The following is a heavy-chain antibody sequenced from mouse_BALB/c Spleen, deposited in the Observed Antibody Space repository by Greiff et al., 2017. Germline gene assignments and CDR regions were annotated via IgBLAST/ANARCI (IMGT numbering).Heavy chain of an antibody. CDR1: GFTFTDYY. J-gene: IGHJ4*01. Sequence: EVQVVESGGGLVQPGGSLRLSCATSGFTFTDYYMSWVRQPPGKALEWLGFIRNKANGYTTEYSASVKGRFTISRDNSQSILYLQMNTLRAEDSATYYCARDYRYAYYAMDYWGQGTSVTVSS. V-gene: IGHV7-3*02. D-gene: IGHD2-14*01. CDR2: IRNKANGYTT. CDR3: ARDYRYAYYAMDY.